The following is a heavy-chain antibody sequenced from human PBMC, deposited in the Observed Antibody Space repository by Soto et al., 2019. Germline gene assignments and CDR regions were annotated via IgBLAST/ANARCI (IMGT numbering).Heavy chain of an antibody. CDR3: ARHSDYGGYWYFDL. V-gene: IGHV4-39*01. CDR2: IYYSGST. D-gene: IGHD4-17*01. CDR1: GGSISSSSYY. J-gene: IGHJ2*01. Sequence: QLQLQESGPGLVKPSETLSLTCTVSGGSISSSSYYWGWIRQPPGKGLEWIGSIYYSGSTYYNPSLKSRVTISVDTSKNQFSLKLSSVTAADTAVYYCARHSDYGGYWYFDLWGRGTLVTVSS.